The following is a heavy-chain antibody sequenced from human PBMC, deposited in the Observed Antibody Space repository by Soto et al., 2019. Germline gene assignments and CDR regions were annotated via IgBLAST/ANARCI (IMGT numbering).Heavy chain of an antibody. CDR1: GGSISSGDYC. J-gene: IGHJ6*02. V-gene: IGHV4-30-4*01. CDR2: IYYSGST. Sequence: PSETLSLTCTVSGGSISSGDYCWSWIRQPPGKGLEWIGYIYYSGSTYYNPSLKSRVTISVDTSKNQFSLKLSSVTAADTAVYYCASSPSTGDSSGYYRDYYYYYGMDVWGQGTTVTVSS. D-gene: IGHD3-22*01. CDR3: ASSPSTGDSSGYYRDYYYYYGMDV.